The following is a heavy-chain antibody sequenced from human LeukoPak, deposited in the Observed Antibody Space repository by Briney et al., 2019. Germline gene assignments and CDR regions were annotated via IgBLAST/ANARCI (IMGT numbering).Heavy chain of an antibody. J-gene: IGHJ4*02. Sequence: GASVKVSCKASGYTFTSYGISWVRQAPGQGLEWMGWISAYNGNTNYAQKLQGRVTMTTDTSTSTAYMELRSLRSDDTAVYYCARESGEEYSSSSPFDYWGQGTLVTVSS. V-gene: IGHV1-18*01. CDR1: GYTFTSYG. CDR2: ISAYNGNT. CDR3: ARESGEEYSSSSPFDY. D-gene: IGHD6-6*01.